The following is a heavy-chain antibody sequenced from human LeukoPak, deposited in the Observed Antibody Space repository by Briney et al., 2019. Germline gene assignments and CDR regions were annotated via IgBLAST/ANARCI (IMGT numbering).Heavy chain of an antibody. J-gene: IGHJ5*02. Sequence: GGSLRLSCADSGLTFRNYWMHWVRQAPGKGLVWVARINSDGSSTSYADSVKGRFTITRDNAKNTLYLQMNSLRAEDTAVYYCARGGYCSGGSCYRIDPWGQGTLVTVSS. D-gene: IGHD2-15*01. CDR1: GLTFRNYW. CDR2: INSDGSST. CDR3: ARGGYCSGGSCYRIDP. V-gene: IGHV3-74*01.